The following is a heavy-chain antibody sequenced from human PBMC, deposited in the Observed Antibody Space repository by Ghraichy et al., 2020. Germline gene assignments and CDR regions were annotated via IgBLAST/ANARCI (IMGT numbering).Heavy chain of an antibody. CDR1: GFTFSSYG. J-gene: IGHJ3*02. D-gene: IGHD2-2*01. Sequence: GGSLRLSCAASGFTFSSYGMHWVRQAPGKGLEWVAVIWYDGSNKYYADSVKGRFTISRDNSKNTLYLQMNSLRAEDTAVYYCARENHCSSTSCYVGSGALDIWGQGTMVTVAS. CDR2: IWYDGSNK. V-gene: IGHV3-33*01. CDR3: ARENHCSSTSCYVGSGALDI.